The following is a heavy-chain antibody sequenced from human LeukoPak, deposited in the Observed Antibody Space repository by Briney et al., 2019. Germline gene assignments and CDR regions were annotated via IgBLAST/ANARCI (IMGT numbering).Heavy chain of an antibody. CDR2: INHSGST. J-gene: IGHJ4*02. V-gene: IGHV4-34*01. Sequence: SETLSLTCAVYGGSFSGYYWSWIRQPPGKGLEWIGEINHSGSTNYNPSLKSRVTISVDTSKNQFSLKLSSVTAADTAVHYCARGIPAAAGTFDYWGQGTLVTVSS. CDR1: GGSFSGYY. D-gene: IGHD6-13*01. CDR3: ARGIPAAAGTFDY.